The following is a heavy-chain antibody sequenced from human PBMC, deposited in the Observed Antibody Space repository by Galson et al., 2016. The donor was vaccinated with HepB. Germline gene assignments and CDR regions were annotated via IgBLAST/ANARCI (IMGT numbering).Heavy chain of an antibody. V-gene: IGHV1-8*02. CDR1: GYTFTSYD. CDR2: MNPNSSNT. CDR3: ARVEYASSTGANRFDY. D-gene: IGHD6-6*01. Sequence: SVKVSCKASGYTFTSYDIHWVRQATGQGLEWMGWMNPNSSNTGYAQKFQGRVTLTRSTSKSTVYMELSSLRSEDMAMYYWARVEYASSTGANRFDYWGQGTLVTVSS. J-gene: IGHJ4*02.